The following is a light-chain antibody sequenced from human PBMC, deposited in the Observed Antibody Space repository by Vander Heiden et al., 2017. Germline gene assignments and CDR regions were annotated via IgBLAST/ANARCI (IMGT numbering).Light chain of an antibody. J-gene: IGLJ1*01. V-gene: IGLV1-40*01. CDR2: GNS. Sequence: QSVLTPPPSVSGAPGQRVTISCTGSSSNIGAGYDFHWYQQLPGTAPKLLIYGNSKRPSGVPDRFSGSKSGTSASLAITGLQAEDEADYYCQSYDSSLSGYVFGTGTKVTVL. CDR1: SSNIGAGYD. CDR3: QSYDSSLSGYV.